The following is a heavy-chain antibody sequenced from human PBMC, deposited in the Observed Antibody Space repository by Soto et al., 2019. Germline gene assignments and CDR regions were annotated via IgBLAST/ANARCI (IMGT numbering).Heavy chain of an antibody. CDR3: ARGNMAARLLEY. Sequence: QVQLQQWGAGLLKPSETLSLTCAVYGGSFSGHYWSWIRQPQGQGLEWIGEINHSGSTNYNPSLKSRVTTSVDTSKNQFSLKLRSVTAADTAVYYCARGNMAARLLEYWGQGTLVTVSS. V-gene: IGHV4-34*01. CDR2: INHSGST. D-gene: IGHD6-6*01. CDR1: GGSFSGHY. J-gene: IGHJ4*02.